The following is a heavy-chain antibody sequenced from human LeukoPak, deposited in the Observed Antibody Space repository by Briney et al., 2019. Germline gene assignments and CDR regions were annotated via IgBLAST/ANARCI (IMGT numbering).Heavy chain of an antibody. J-gene: IGHJ4*02. Sequence: SETLSLTCAVYGGSFSGYYWSWIRQPPGKGLEWIGEINHSGSTNYNPSLTNRVTISVDTSKNQFSLKLSSVTAADPAVYYCARGVGNILTGYSLDYWGQGTLVTVSS. V-gene: IGHV4-34*01. D-gene: IGHD3-9*01. CDR2: INHSGST. CDR1: GGSFSGYY. CDR3: ARGVGNILTGYSLDY.